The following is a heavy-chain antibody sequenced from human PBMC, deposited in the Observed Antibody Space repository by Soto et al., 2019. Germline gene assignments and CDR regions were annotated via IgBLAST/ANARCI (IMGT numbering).Heavy chain of an antibody. J-gene: IGHJ6*03. CDR3: ATHIEYYYGSGSYYNVSWGNMDV. D-gene: IGHD3-10*01. CDR2: INHSGST. Sequence: SETLSLTCAVYGGSFSGYYWSWIRQPPGKGLEWIGEINHSGSTNYNPSLKSRVTISVDTSKNQFSLKLSSVTAADTAVYYCATHIEYYYGSGSYYNVSWGNMDVWGKGTTVTVSS. CDR1: GGSFSGYY. V-gene: IGHV4-34*01.